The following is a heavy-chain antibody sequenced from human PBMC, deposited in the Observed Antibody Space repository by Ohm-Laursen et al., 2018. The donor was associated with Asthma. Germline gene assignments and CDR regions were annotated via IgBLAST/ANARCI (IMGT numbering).Heavy chain of an antibody. D-gene: IGHD1-1*01. V-gene: IGHV3-30*18. CDR2: ISYDGSNK. J-gene: IGHJ6*02. CDR1: GFTFSSYG. CDR3: AKARTGIDYYFYYYDMDV. Sequence: SLRLSCAASGFTFSSYGMHWVRQAPGKGLEWVAVISYDGSNKYYADSVKGRFTISRDNSKNTLYLQMNSLRAEDTAVYYCAKARTGIDYYFYYYDMDVWGQGTTVTVSS.